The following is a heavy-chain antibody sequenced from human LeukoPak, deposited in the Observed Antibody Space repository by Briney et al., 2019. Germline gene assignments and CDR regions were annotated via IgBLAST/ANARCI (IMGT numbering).Heavy chain of an antibody. J-gene: IGHJ4*02. CDR2: IKGDGIST. V-gene: IGHV3-74*01. CDR3: AKDHYWSIDY. D-gene: IGHD3-3*01. CDR1: GFDFSSNW. Sequence: GGSLRLSCAASGFDFSSNWMHWVRHAPGQGLVWVSRIKGDGISTNYADSVKGRFTISRDIAKNTLYLQMNSLRAEDTGVCYCAKDHYWSIDYWGRGTLVTVSS.